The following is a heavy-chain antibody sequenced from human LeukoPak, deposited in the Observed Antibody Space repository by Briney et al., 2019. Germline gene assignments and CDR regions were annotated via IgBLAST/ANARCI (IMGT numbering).Heavy chain of an antibody. CDR1: GYTFTSYA. J-gene: IGHJ4*02. Sequence: GASVKVSCKGSGYTFTSYAMRWVREGPGQRLEWMGWMSAHNSNTNYAQKLQGRVTMTTDTSTSTAYIKLRSLRSDDTAVYYCARDRAHCSSTSCPPGYWGQGTLVTVSS. V-gene: IGHV1-18*01. CDR3: ARDRAHCSSTSCPPGY. D-gene: IGHD2-2*01. CDR2: MSAHNSNT.